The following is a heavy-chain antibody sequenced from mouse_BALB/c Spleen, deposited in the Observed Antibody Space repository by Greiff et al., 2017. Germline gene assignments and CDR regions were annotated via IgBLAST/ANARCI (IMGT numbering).Heavy chain of an antibody. V-gene: IGHV7-3*02. D-gene: IGHD2-2*01. CDR2: IRNKANGYTT. J-gene: IGHJ2*01. CDR1: GFTFTDYY. Sequence: EVKLMESGGGLVQPGGSLRLSCATSGFTFTDYYMSWVRQPPGKALEWLGFIRNKANGYTTEYSASVKGRFTISRDNSQSILYLQMNTLRAEDSATYYCARVYGSFDYWGQGTTLTVSS. CDR3: ARVYGSFDY.